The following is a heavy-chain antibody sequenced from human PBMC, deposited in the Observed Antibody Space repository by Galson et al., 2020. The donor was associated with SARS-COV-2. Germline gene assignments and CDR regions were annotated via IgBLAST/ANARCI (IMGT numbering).Heavy chain of an antibody. J-gene: IGHJ1*01. CDR1: GFTFDKYA. CDR2: ITSNGGST. CDR3: VRDKSGVGQD. D-gene: IGHD1-26*01. V-gene: IGHV3-64D*06. Sequence: QLGESLKISCSASGFTFDKYALHWVRPTPGKGLEYVSSITSNGGSTYYADSVRGRFTISRDNSRNTLNLQMRGLRPEDTAIYYCVRDKSGVGQDWGQGTLVTVST.